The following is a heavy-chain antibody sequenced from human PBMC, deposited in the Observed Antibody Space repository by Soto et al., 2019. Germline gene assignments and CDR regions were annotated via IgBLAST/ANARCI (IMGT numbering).Heavy chain of an antibody. D-gene: IGHD3-22*01. CDR1: GYTFTGYY. CDR2: INPNSGGT. J-gene: IGHJ6*02. V-gene: IGHV1-2*02. CDR3: ARDTGQYSYDSSGYSHYGMAV. Sequence: GASVKVSCKASGYTFTGYYMHWVRQAPGQGLEWMGWINPNSGGTNYAQKFQGRVTMTRDTSISTAYMELSRLRSDDTAVYYCARDTGQYSYDSSGYSHYGMAVWGHGTTVPVSS.